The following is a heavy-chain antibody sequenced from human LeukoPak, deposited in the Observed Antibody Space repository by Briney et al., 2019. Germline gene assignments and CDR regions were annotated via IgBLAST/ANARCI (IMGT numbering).Heavy chain of an antibody. CDR2: ISGRDGST. J-gene: IGHJ4*02. CDR1: GFTFSSFA. D-gene: IGHD6-19*01. V-gene: IGHV3-23*01. Sequence: GGSLRLSCAASGFTFSSFAMSWVRQAPGKGLEWVSAISGRDGSTYYADSVKGRFTISRDNSKNTLYLQMNSLRAEDTAVFYCAKLPGIAVAGTGHYWGQGTLVTVSS. CDR3: AKLPGIAVAGTGHY.